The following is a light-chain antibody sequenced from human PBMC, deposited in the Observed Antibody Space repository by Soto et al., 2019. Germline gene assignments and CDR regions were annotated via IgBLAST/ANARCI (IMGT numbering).Light chain of an antibody. Sequence: EIVLTQSPATLSLSLGDSATLFCRASEGVASNYLAWYQQKPGRAPRLLIYTASTRATDIPDRFSGSGSGTDFTLTISRLEPEDVAVYYCQQYGSSPWAFGQGTKVDIK. CDR1: EGVASNY. J-gene: IGKJ1*01. CDR3: QQYGSSPWA. V-gene: IGKV3-20*01. CDR2: TAS.